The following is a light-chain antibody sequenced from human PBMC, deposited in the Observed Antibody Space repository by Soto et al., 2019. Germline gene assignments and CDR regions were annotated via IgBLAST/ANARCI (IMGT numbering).Light chain of an antibody. CDR2: GAS. CDR3: QQYTNWPPYT. J-gene: IGKJ2*01. CDR1: QSIGSH. V-gene: IGKV3-15*01. Sequence: EIVMTQSPATLSVSPGERATLSCRASQSIGSHLAWYQQRPGQAPRLLIYGASTRATGVPARFGGSGSETEFTLTISSLQSEDFAVYYCQQYTNWPPYTFGQGTKVEIK.